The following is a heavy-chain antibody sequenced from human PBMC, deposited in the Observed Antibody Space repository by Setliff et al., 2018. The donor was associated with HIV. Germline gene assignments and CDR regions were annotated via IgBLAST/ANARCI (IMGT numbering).Heavy chain of an antibody. CDR3: ARVRLELRQYWFDS. J-gene: IGHJ5*01. V-gene: IGHV4-34*01. CDR1: GGSFSGHY. CDR2: INHSGST. D-gene: IGHD1-7*01. Sequence: SETLSLTCAVYGGSFSGHYWRWIRQSPGKGLEWIGEINHSGSTNYNQSLKRRVTISVDTSKNQFSLQLNSVTAADTAVYYCARVRLELRQYWFDSWGQGSPVTVSS.